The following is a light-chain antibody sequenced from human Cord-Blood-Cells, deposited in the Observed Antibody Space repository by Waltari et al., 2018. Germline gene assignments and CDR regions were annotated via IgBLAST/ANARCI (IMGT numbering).Light chain of an antibody. V-gene: IGLV2-14*01. CDR3: SSYTSSSTRV. CDR2: DVS. J-gene: IGLJ3*02. Sequence: QSALTQPASVSGSPGQSITISRHGTSSDVGGYNYVSWYQQHPGKAPKLMIYDVSNRPSGVSNRFSGSKSGNTASLTISGLQAEDEADYYCSSYTSSSTRVFGGGTKLTVL. CDR1: SSDVGGYNY.